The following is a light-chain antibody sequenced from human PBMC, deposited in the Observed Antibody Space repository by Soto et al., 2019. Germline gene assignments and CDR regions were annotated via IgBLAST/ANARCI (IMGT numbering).Light chain of an antibody. CDR1: SSNIGAGYD. CDR2: GNS. Sequence: QSVLTQPPSVSGAPGQRVTISCTGSSSNIGAGYDVHWYQQLPGTAPKLLIYGNSNRPSGVPDRFSGSKSGTSASLAITGLQAEDEADYYCQSYDSSPSGSHVFGTGTKVTVL. V-gene: IGLV1-40*01. J-gene: IGLJ1*01. CDR3: QSYDSSPSGSHV.